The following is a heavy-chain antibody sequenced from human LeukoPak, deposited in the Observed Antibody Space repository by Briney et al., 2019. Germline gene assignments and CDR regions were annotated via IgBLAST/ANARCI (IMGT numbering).Heavy chain of an antibody. CDR2: ISSIRSTT. CDR1: GFTFRSYS. CDR3: ARDQWLVRYYFDY. Sequence: GGSLRLSCAATGFTFRSYSMNWFRLALGEGLEWISYISSIRSTTFYADSVKGRFTISRDNAKNSLYLHMNNLRAEDTAVYYCARDQWLVRYYFDYWGQGTLVTVSS. D-gene: IGHD6-19*01. V-gene: IGHV3-48*04. J-gene: IGHJ4*02.